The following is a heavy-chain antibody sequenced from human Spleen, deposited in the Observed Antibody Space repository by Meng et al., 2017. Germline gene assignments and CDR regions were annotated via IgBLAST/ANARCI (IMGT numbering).Heavy chain of an antibody. D-gene: IGHD6-13*01. CDR2: INHSGST. CDR1: GGSFSGYY. J-gene: IGHJ5*02. Sequence: QVQLQQWGAGPLKPSETLSLTCAVYGGSFSGYYWSWIRQPSGKGLEWIGEINHSGSTNYNPSLKSRVTISVDTSKNQFSLKLSSVTAADTAVYYCARVCPVDSSSPSPGWFDPWGQGTLVTVSS. CDR3: ARVCPVDSSSPSPGWFDP. V-gene: IGHV4-34*01.